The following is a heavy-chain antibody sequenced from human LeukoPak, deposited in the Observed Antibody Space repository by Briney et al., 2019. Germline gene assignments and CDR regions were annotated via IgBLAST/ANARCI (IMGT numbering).Heavy chain of an antibody. V-gene: IGHV3-33*01. CDR3: ARDRAAAMEYYYMDV. CDR1: GFTFRSYG. J-gene: IGHJ6*03. CDR2: IWYDGSNK. D-gene: IGHD2-2*01. Sequence: GGSLRLSCAASGFTFRSYGMHWVRQAPGEGLEWVAVIWYDGSNKNYADCVKGRFTISRDNSKNTLYLQMNSLRAEDTAVYYCARDRAAAMEYYYMDVWGKGTTVTVSS.